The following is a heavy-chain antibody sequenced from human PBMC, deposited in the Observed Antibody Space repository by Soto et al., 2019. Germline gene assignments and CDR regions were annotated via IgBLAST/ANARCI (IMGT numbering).Heavy chain of an antibody. Sequence: QVQLQESGPGLVKPSQTLSLTCTVSGGSISSGGYYWSWIRQQPGKGLEWIGYIDYSGSTYYNPSLKSRVTISVDTSKNQFSLKLSSVSAADTAVHYCARSGIAAAGYYFDYWGQGTLVTVSS. J-gene: IGHJ4*02. CDR1: GGSISSGGYY. CDR3: ARSGIAAAGYYFDY. CDR2: IDYSGST. D-gene: IGHD6-13*01. V-gene: IGHV4-31*03.